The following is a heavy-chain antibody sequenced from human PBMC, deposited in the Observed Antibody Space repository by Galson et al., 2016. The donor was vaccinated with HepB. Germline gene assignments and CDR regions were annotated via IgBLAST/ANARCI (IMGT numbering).Heavy chain of an antibody. V-gene: IGHV3-23*01. CDR3: AKVGDSSWFDS. D-gene: IGHD6-13*01. CDR1: GFSFTTFA. J-gene: IGHJ5*01. Sequence: SLRLSCATSGFSFTTFAMSWVRQAPGKGLEWVSGLTATSGRTYYADSVKDRFTISRDISKNTLSLHMNSLRVEDTAVYYCAKVGDSSWFDSWGQGTLVTVSS. CDR2: LTATSGRT.